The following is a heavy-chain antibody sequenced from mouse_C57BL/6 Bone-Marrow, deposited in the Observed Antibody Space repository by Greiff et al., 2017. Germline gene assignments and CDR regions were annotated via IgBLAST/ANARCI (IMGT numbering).Heavy chain of an antibody. CDR1: GFTFSDYG. CDR2: ISSGSSTI. CDR3: ARRDITTVVVDY. Sequence: EVMLVESGGGLVKPGGSLKLSCAASGFTFSDYGMHWVRQAPEKGLEWVAYISSGSSTIYYADTVKGRFTISRDNAKNTLFLQMTSLRSEDTAMYYCARRDITTVVVDYWGQGTTLTVSS. D-gene: IGHD1-1*01. J-gene: IGHJ2*01. V-gene: IGHV5-17*01.